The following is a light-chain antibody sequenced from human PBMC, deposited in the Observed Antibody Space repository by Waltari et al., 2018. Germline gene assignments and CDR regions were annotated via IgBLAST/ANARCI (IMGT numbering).Light chain of an antibody. J-gene: IGKJ4*01. Sequence: DIVMTQSPLSLPVTPGEPASISCRSSQSLLHSNGNIYLDWYLQKPGQSQRLLIYLGANRASGLPYRFSVSGSGTDFTLKISRVEAEDVGVYYCMQTLQTPLTFGGGTKVEIK. CDR2: LGA. CDR1: QSLLHSNGNIY. CDR3: MQTLQTPLT. V-gene: IGKV2-28*01.